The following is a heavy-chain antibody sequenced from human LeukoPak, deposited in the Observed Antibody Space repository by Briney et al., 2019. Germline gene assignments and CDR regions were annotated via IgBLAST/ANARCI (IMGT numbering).Heavy chain of an antibody. CDR3: ARDMYDISGRADY. Sequence: ASVKVSCKTSGYTFTSSAISWVRQAPGQGLEWMGWISGYNGKTNYGQKLQGRVTMTTDTSTNTAYMELTSLRSDDSAVYYCARDMYDISGRADYWGQGTRVTVSS. J-gene: IGHJ4*02. CDR2: ISGYNGKT. CDR1: GYTFTSSA. D-gene: IGHD3-22*01. V-gene: IGHV1-18*01.